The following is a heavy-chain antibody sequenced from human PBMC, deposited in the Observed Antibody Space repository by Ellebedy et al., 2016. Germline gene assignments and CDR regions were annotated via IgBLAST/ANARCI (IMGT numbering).Heavy chain of an antibody. CDR1: GFTFSSYW. J-gene: IGHJ3*02. Sequence: GESLKISCAASGFTFSSYWMSWVRQAPGKGLEWVANIKQDGSEKYYVDSVKGRFTISRDNAKNSLYLQMNSLRAEDTAVYYCARDIYRLPGVIWGQGTMVTVSS. CDR2: IKQDGSEK. V-gene: IGHV3-7*01. D-gene: IGHD7-27*01. CDR3: ARDIYRLPGVI.